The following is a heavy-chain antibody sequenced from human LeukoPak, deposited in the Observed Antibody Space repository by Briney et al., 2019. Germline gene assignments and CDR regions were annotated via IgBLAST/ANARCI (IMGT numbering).Heavy chain of an antibody. Sequence: PGGSLRLSCAASGFTFSGFAMSWVRRTPGKGLEWVSGISGSGGNTLYADSVMGRFTISRDNSKNTLYLEMNSLRAEDTAIYYCAKMKGHPLPKYYMDVWGQGTTVTVSS. CDR3: AKMKGHPLPKYYMDV. J-gene: IGHJ6*01. D-gene: IGHD1-26*01. CDR2: ISGSGGNT. CDR1: GFTFSGFA. V-gene: IGHV3-23*01.